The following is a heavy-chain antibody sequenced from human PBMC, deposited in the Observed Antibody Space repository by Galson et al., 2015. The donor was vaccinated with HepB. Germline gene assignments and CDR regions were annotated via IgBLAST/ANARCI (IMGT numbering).Heavy chain of an antibody. CDR3: AQSAGPQGPADY. D-gene: IGHD3-3*01. V-gene: IGHV1-2*02. CDR1: GYTFTGYY. CDR2: INPNSGGT. Sequence: SVKVSCKASGYTFTGYYMHWVRQAPGQGLEWMGWINPNSGGTNYAQKFQGRVTMTRDTSISTAYMELSRLRSDDTAVYYCAQSAGPQGPADYWGQGTLVTVSS. J-gene: IGHJ4*02.